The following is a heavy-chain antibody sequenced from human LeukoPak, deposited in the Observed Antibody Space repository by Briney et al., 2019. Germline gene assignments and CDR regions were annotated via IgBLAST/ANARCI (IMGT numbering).Heavy chain of an antibody. CDR1: GGSISRYY. CDR3: ARVDGYSSSWYVDY. J-gene: IGHJ4*02. V-gene: IGHV4-59*01. CDR2: IYYSGST. Sequence: SETLSLTCTVSGGSISRYYWSWLRQPPGKGLEGIGYIYYSGSTNYNPSLKSRVTISVDTSKNQFSLKLSSVTAADTAVYYCARVDGYSSSWYVDYWGQGTLVTVSS. D-gene: IGHD6-13*01.